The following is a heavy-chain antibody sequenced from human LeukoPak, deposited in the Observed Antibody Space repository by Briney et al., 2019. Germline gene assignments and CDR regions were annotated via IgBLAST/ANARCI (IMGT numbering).Heavy chain of an antibody. CDR3: ARKGPLYYGSGSYDY. CDR1: GFTFSDYY. Sequence: VGSLRLSCAASGFTFSDYYTSSIRDGPGERVESVSYICSSGSAIYYADSVKGRFTISRDNAKNSLYLQMNSLRAEDTAVYYCARKGPLYYGSGSYDYWGQGTLVTVSS. D-gene: IGHD3-10*01. V-gene: IGHV3-11*01. J-gene: IGHJ4*02. CDR2: ICSSGSAI.